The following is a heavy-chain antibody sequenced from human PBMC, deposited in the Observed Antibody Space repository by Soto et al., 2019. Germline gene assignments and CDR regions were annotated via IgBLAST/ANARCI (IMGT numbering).Heavy chain of an antibody. CDR3: ARSLGYCSGGSCYSRPSNAFDI. CDR1: GYTFTDYY. J-gene: IGHJ3*02. D-gene: IGHD2-15*01. CDR2: INPNSGGT. Sequence: GASVKVSCKASGYTFTDYYMHWVRQAPGQGLEWMGWINPNSGGTNYAQKFQDWVTMTRDTSISTAYMEVSRLRSDDTAVYYCARSLGYCSGGSCYSRPSNAFDIWGQGTMVTVSS. V-gene: IGHV1-2*04.